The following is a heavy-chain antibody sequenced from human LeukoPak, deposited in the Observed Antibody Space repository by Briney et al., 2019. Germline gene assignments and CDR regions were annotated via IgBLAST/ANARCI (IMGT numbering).Heavy chain of an antibody. J-gene: IGHJ5*02. CDR3: ARDQGGSGSYYNSYWFDP. CDR1: GFTFSTYS. Sequence: GGSLRLSCATSGFTFSTYSMNWVRQAPGKGLEWVSSISTSSSYIYYADSVKGRFTIFRDNAKNSLYLQMNSLRAEDTAVYYCARDQGGSGSYYNSYWFDPWGQGTLVTVSS. D-gene: IGHD3-10*01. CDR2: ISTSSSYI. V-gene: IGHV3-21*01.